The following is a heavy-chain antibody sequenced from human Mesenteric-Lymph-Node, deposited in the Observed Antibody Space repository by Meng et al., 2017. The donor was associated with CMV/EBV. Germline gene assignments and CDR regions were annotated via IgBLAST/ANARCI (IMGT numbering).Heavy chain of an antibody. CDR3: ARGHYDILTGWNFRMDV. D-gene: IGHD3-9*01. J-gene: IGHJ6*02. CDR1: GFTVSGNY. CDR2: IHSGANT. V-gene: IGHV3-66*02. Sequence: GESLKISCAATGFTVSGNYMSWVRQAPGKGLEWVSVIHSGANTYYADSVKGRFTISRDNSKNTLYLQMNSLRAEDTAMYYCARGHYDILTGWNFRMDVWGQGTTVTVSS.